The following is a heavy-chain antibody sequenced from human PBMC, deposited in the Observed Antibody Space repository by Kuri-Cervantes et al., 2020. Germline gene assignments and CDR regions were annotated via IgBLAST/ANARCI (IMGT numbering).Heavy chain of an antibody. CDR3: AKDRGLDIIAVTTPDY. CDR1: GITLSSYW. CDR2: INSDGSST. J-gene: IGHJ4*02. D-gene: IGHD4-17*01. Sequence: GESLKISCAASGITLSSYWMHWVRQASGKGLVWVPHINSDGSSTSYADSVKGRFTISRDYAKNSLYPQMNSLRAEDTAVYYCAKDRGLDIIAVTTPDYWGQGTLVTVSS. V-gene: IGHV3-74*01.